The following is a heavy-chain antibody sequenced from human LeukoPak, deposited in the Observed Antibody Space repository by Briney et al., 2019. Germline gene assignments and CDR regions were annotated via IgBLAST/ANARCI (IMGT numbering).Heavy chain of an antibody. V-gene: IGHV3-23*01. CDR2: ISGSGDSA. D-gene: IGHD6-13*01. CDR3: ARVADSSSWYRGDLDY. J-gene: IGHJ4*02. CDR1: GFTFSNAW. Sequence: PGGSLRLSCAASGFTFSNAWMNWVRQAPGKGLEWVSGISGSGDSAYDADSVKGRFIISRDNSENTLYLQMNSLRAEDTAVYYCARVADSSSWYRGDLDYWGQGTLVTVSS.